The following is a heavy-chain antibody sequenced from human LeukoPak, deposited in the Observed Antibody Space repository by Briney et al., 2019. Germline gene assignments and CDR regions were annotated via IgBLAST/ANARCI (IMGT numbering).Heavy chain of an antibody. CDR3: ARDRSSGWYQIPFDY. Sequence: PGGSLRLSCAASAFTFSSYSMNWVRQAPGKGLEWVSYISSSSSTIYYADSVKGRFTISRDNAKNSLYLQMNSLRAEDTAVYYCARDRSSGWYQIPFDYWGQGALVTVSS. CDR1: AFTFSSYS. D-gene: IGHD6-19*01. J-gene: IGHJ4*02. CDR2: ISSSSSTI. V-gene: IGHV3-48*01.